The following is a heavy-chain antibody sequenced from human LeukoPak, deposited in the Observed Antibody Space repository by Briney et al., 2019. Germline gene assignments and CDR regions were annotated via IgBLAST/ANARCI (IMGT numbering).Heavy chain of an antibody. V-gene: IGHV1-46*01. CDR3: ARGDVLRYFDWLSKYYFDY. Sequence: ASVKVSCKASGYTFTSYYMHWVRQAPGQGLEWMGIINPSGGSTSYAQKFQGRVTMTRDTSTSTVYMELSSLRSEDTAVDYCARGDVLRYFDWLSKYYFDYWGQGTLVTVSS. D-gene: IGHD3-9*01. CDR2: INPSGGST. J-gene: IGHJ4*02. CDR1: GYTFTSYY.